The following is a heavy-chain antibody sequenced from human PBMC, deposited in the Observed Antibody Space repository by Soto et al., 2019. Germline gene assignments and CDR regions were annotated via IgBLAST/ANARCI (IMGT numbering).Heavy chain of an antibody. CDR1: GFTFSSYA. Sequence: QVQLVESGGGVVQPGRSLRLSCAASGFTFSSYAMHWVRQAPGKGLEWVAVISYDGSNKYYADSVKGRFTISRDSSKNTRGLQMNSLRAEDTAVYYCARVRLRYSGSYYTVDYWGQGTLVTVSS. V-gene: IGHV3-30-3*01. CDR2: ISYDGSNK. J-gene: IGHJ4*02. D-gene: IGHD1-26*01. CDR3: ARVRLRYSGSYYTVDY.